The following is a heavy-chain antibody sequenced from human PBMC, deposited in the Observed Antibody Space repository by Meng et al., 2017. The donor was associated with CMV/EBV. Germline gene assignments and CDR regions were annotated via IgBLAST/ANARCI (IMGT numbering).Heavy chain of an antibody. V-gene: IGHV3-30*02. D-gene: IGHD3-10*01. Sequence: GESLKISCSTSGFTSNNYGMHWVRQAPGKGLEWVAFIRTGGSHSFHAESVKGRFTISRDNSNNTLYLQLNSLRAEDTGVYFCAKDIPMRRGVTAWFDPLGQGTRVTVSS. CDR2: IRTGGSHS. CDR1: GFTSNNYG. J-gene: IGHJ5*02. CDR3: AKDIPMRRGVTAWFDP.